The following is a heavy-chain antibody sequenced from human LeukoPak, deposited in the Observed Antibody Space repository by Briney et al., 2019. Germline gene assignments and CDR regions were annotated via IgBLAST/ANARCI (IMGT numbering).Heavy chain of an antibody. CDR3: ATAHLEQWLNFEY. J-gene: IGHJ4*02. V-gene: IGHV1-24*01. CDR2: FDPEDGET. CDR1: GYTLTELS. D-gene: IGHD6-19*01. Sequence: ASVKVSCKVSGYTLTELSLHWVRQAPGKGLEWMGGFDPEDGETVYAQKFQGRVTMTEGTSTDTAYMELSSLRSEDTAVYYCATAHLEQWLNFEYWGQGTLVTVSS.